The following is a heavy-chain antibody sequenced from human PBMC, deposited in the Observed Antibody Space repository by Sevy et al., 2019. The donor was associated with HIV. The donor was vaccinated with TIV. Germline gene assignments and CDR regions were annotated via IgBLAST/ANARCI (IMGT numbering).Heavy chain of an antibody. Sequence: GGSLRLSCTASGFTCNSAWMSWVRQAPGKGLEWVGRIKSKTDGGTTDYGAPVKGRFTTSRDDSKKTLYLQMNRLKTEDTAVYYCTTDTGVRFRHWGQGTLVTVSS. CDR3: TTDTGVRFRH. J-gene: IGHJ1*01. D-gene: IGHD1-1*01. CDR2: IKSKTDGGTT. CDR1: GFTCNSAW. V-gene: IGHV3-15*01.